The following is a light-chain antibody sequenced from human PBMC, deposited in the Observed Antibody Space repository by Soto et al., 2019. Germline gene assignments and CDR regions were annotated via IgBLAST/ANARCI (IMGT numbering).Light chain of an antibody. J-gene: IGLJ2*01. CDR2: EVS. CDR3: SSYAGSNKGV. CDR1: SSDVGGFNY. Sequence: QSALTQPPSASGSPGQSVTISCTGTSSDVGGFNYVSWYQHHPGKAPKLMIYEVSKRPSGVPDRFSGSKSGNTASLTVSGLQAEDEVEYYCSSYAGSNKGVFGGGTKLTVL. V-gene: IGLV2-8*01.